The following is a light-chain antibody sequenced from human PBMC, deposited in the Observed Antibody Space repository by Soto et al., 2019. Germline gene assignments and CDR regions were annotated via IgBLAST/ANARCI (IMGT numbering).Light chain of an antibody. V-gene: IGLV2-18*02. CDR1: SSDVGGSNR. Sequence: QSALTQPPSVSGSPGQSVAISCTGSSSDVGGSNRVSWYQQPPGTAPKLMIYEVNNRPSGVPDRFSGSKSDNTASLTISGLQAEDEADYYCSSYISYNTYVFGTGTKLTVL. CDR2: EVN. J-gene: IGLJ1*01. CDR3: SSYISYNTYV.